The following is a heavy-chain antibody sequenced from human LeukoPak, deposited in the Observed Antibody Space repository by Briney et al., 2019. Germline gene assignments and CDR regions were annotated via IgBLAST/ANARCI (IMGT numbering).Heavy chain of an antibody. CDR3: ARVVIEYQLPDDY. CDR1: GGSISSSSYY. V-gene: IGHV4-39*07. D-gene: IGHD2-2*01. CDR2: IYYSGST. J-gene: IGHJ4*02. Sequence: SETLSLTCTVSGGSISSSSYYWGWIRQPPGKGLEWIGSIYYSGSTYYNPSLKSRVTISVDTSKNQFSLKLSSVTAADTAVYYCARVVIEYQLPDDYWGQGTLVTVSS.